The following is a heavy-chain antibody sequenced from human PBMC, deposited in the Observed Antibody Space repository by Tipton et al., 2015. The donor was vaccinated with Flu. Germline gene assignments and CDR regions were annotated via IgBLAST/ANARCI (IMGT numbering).Heavy chain of an antibody. CDR2: IKEDGSET. CDR1: GFTFSNYW. D-gene: IGHD3-22*01. CDR3: VRIYYDNSGYYD. V-gene: IGHV3-7*01. J-gene: IGHJ4*02. Sequence: SLRLSCAASGFTFSNYWMTWIRQAPGKGLEWVANIKEDGSETYHVDSVRGRFTISRDNAKNSLYLQMDSLRAEDTAVYYCVRIYYDNSGYYDWGQGTLVTVSS.